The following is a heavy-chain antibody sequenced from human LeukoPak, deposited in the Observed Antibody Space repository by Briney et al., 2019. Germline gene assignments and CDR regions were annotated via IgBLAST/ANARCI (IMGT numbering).Heavy chain of an antibody. CDR2: ISGSGGST. CDR3: AKDQSGYCSGGSCRSL. J-gene: IGHJ4*02. Sequence: GSLRLSCAASGFTFSSYAMSWVRQAPGKGLEWVSAISGSGGSTYYADSVKGRFTISRDNSKNTLYLQMNSLRAEDTAVYYCAKDQSGYCSGGSCRSLWGQGTLVTVSS. V-gene: IGHV3-23*01. D-gene: IGHD2-15*01. CDR1: GFTFSSYA.